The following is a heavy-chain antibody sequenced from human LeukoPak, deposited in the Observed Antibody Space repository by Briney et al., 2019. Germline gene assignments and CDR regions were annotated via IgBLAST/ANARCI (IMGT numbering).Heavy chain of an antibody. CDR2: ISSSSSYI. V-gene: IGHV3-21*01. J-gene: IGHJ4*02. Sequence: GGSLRLSCAASGFTFSSYSMNWVRQAPGKGLEWVSSISSSSSYIYYADSVKGRFTFSRDNAKNSLYLQMNSLIAQDTAVYYCATRDSSSWDYWGQGTLVTVSS. D-gene: IGHD6-13*01. CDR3: ATRDSSSWDY. CDR1: GFTFSSYS.